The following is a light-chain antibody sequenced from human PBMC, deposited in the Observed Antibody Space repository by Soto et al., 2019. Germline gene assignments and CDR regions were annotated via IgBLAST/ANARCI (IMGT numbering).Light chain of an antibody. CDR2: DVI. CDR1: TSDVGGYNY. Sequence: QSALTQPASVSGSPEQWITISCTGTTSDVGGYNYVSWYQQHPGKAPKLMIYDVINRPSGVSNRFSGSKSGNTASLTISGLQAEDEADYYCSSYTSSSTLVVFGGGTKLTVL. CDR3: SSYTSSSTLVV. J-gene: IGLJ2*01. V-gene: IGLV2-14*01.